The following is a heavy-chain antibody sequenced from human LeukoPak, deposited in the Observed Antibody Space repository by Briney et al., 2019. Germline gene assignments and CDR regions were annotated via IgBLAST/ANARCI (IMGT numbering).Heavy chain of an antibody. J-gene: IGHJ4*02. Sequence: EASVKVSCKASGYTFTSYAMHWVRQAPGQRLEWMGWINAGNGNTKYSQKFQGRVTITRDTSASTACMELSSLRSEDTAVYYCARESQEGAFDYWGQGTLVTVSS. V-gene: IGHV1-3*01. CDR1: GYTFTSYA. CDR3: ARESQEGAFDY. CDR2: INAGNGNT.